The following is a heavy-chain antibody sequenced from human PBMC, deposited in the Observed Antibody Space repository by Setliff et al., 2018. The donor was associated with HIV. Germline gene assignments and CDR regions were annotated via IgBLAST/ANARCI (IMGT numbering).Heavy chain of an antibody. Sequence: SCAASGFTFNTYAMSWARQAPGKGLEWVSVISGSGGSTFYADSVKGRFTISRDNSKNTLYLQMNRLRVEDTAVYYCAKDGISGGAYPPYYFDYWGHGTLVTVSS. J-gene: IGHJ4*01. D-gene: IGHD2-15*01. V-gene: IGHV3-23*01. CDR2: ISGSGGST. CDR3: AKDGISGGAYPPYYFDY. CDR1: GFTFNTYA.